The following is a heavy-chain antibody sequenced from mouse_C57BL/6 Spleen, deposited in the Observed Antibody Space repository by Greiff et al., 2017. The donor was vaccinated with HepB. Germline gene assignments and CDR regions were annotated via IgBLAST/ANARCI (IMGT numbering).Heavy chain of an antibody. J-gene: IGHJ1*03. CDR2: IDPYSGGT. CDR3: AGVTTVVGPVGGYFDV. V-gene: IGHV1-72*01. CDR1: GYTFTSYW. D-gene: IGHD1-1*01. Sequence: QVQLQQPGAELVKPGASVKLSCKASGYTFTSYWMHWVQQRPGRGLEWIGRIDPYSGGTKYNEKFKSQATLTVDKPSSTAYVQLTSLTSEASGGYYCAGVTTVVGPVGGYFDVWGTGTTVTVSS.